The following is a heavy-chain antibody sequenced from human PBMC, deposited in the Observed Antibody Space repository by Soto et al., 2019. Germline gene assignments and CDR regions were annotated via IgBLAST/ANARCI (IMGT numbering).Heavy chain of an antibody. D-gene: IGHD2-2*01. CDR3: ARVTYARYFHH. CDR2: IYYSGST. J-gene: IGHJ1*01. Sequence: SETLSLTCTVSGGSSSSYYWSWIRQHPGKGLEWIGYIYYSGSTYYNPSLKSRVAISVDTSKNQFSLKLSSVTAADTAVYYCARVTYARYFHHWGQGTLVTVPS. V-gene: IGHV4-59*06. CDR1: GGSSSSYY.